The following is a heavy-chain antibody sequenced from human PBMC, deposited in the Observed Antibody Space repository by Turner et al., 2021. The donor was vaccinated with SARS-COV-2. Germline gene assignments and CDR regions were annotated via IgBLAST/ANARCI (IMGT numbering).Heavy chain of an antibody. V-gene: IGHV3-48*03. Sequence: EVQLVESGGGLVQPGGSLRLSCTASGFTFSTYEMNWVRQAPGKGLEWVSYISGTGSTIYYADSVKGRFTISRDNAKNSLYLQMNSLRAEDTALYYCAREREYWYKDSGYPDYWGQGTLVTVSS. CDR1: GFTFSTYE. D-gene: IGHD3-22*01. J-gene: IGHJ4*02. CDR2: ISGTGSTI. CDR3: AREREYWYKDSGYPDY.